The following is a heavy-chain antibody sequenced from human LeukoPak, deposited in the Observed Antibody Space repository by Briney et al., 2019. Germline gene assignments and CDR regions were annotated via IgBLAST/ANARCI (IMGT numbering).Heavy chain of an antibody. J-gene: IGHJ4*02. CDR3: AKDMRPYSGDRSFLFDQ. Sequence: GGSLRLSCAASGFSISYYGIHWVRQAPGKGLEWVALISYDGSDKYFADSVKGRVSISRDNSQNTLYVQMNSLRAEDTAIYYCAKDMRPYSGDRSFLFDQWGQGTLVIVSS. V-gene: IGHV3-30*18. CDR1: GFSISYYG. CDR2: ISYDGSDK. D-gene: IGHD1-26*01.